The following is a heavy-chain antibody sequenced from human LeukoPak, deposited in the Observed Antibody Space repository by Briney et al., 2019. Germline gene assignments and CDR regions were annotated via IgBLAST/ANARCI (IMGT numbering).Heavy chain of an antibody. D-gene: IGHD6-13*01. CDR1: GFTFSSYG. V-gene: IGHV3-33*01. J-gene: IGHJ5*02. CDR2: IWYDGSNK. CDR3: ARGAAAGTYNWLDP. Sequence: GGSLRLSCAASGFTFSSYGMHWVRQAPGKGLEWVAVIWYDGSNKYYADSVKGRFTISRDNSKNTLYLQMNSLRAEDTAVYYCARGAAAGTYNWLDPWGQGTLVTVSP.